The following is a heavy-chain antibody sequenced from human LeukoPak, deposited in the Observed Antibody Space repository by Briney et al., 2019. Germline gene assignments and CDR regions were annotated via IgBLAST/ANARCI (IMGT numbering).Heavy chain of an antibody. CDR2: INPSGGST. CDR1: GYTFTSYY. Sequence: ASVKVSCKASGYTFTSYYMHWVRQAPGQGLEWMGIINPSGGSTSYAQKFQGRVTMTRDTSTSTVYMELSSLRSEDTAVYYCAREGWVLGSYYKYGVDAWGQGTTVIVSS. J-gene: IGHJ6*02. V-gene: IGHV1-46*01. CDR3: AREGWVLGSYYKYGVDA. D-gene: IGHD3-16*01.